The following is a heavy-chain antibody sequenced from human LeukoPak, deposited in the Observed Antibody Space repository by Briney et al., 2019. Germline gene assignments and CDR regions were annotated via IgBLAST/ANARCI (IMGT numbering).Heavy chain of an antibody. Sequence: GASVKVSCKASGYTFTSYAMNWVRQAPGQGLEWMGWINTNTGNPTYAQGFTGRFVFSLDTSVSTTYLQISSLKAEDTAVYYYAKDVDTAMGNFDYWGQGTLVTVSS. CDR1: GYTFTSYA. CDR3: AKDVDTAMGNFDY. V-gene: IGHV7-4-1*02. D-gene: IGHD5-18*01. CDR2: INTNTGNP. J-gene: IGHJ4*02.